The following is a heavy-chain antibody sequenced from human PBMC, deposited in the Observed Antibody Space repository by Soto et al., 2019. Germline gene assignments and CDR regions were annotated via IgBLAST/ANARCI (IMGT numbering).Heavy chain of an antibody. V-gene: IGHV5-51*01. CDR3: ARPYGDYEPTYFQH. J-gene: IGHJ1*01. CDR1: GYSFTSYW. CDR2: IYPGDSDT. D-gene: IGHD4-17*01. Sequence: VASRRISGKVSGYSFTSYWIGWVRQIPGKGLEWMGIIYPGDSDTRYGPSFQGQVTISADKSISTAYLQWSSLKASDTAMYYCARPYGDYEPTYFQHWGQGTLVTVSS.